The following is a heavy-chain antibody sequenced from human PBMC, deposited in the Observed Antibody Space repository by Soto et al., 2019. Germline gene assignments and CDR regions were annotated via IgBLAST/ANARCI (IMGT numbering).Heavy chain of an antibody. CDR1: GGSVSYNSYY. Sequence: SETLSLTCSVSGGSVSYNSYYWGLIRQPPGKGLEWVGGIFYTGTTYYNPSLKDRLSISVDTSKNSFSLNLTSVTAADTAVYFCARLVVVAPVANVWGQGALVTVSS. CDR3: ARLVVVAPVANV. V-gene: IGHV4-39*01. CDR2: IFYTGTT. D-gene: IGHD2-21*01. J-gene: IGHJ4*02.